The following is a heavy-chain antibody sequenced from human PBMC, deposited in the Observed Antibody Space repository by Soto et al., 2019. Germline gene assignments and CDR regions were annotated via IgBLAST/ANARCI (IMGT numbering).Heavy chain of an antibody. CDR1: GGSISSSSYY. V-gene: IGHV4-39*01. D-gene: IGHD1-26*01. J-gene: IGHJ4*02. Sequence: QLQLQEPGPGLVKPSETLSLTCTVSGGSISSSSYYWGWIRQPPGKGLEWIVRIYSSGSTYYNPSDKSRVTISFDTCKTPFSLNVTSETAAATAVYYGARPSGGYVWYFAYWGQRTLVTVSS. CDR3: ARPSGGYVWYFAY. CDR2: IYSSGST.